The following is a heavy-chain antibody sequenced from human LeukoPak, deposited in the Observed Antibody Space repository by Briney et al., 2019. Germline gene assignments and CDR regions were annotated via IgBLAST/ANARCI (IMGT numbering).Heavy chain of an antibody. CDR3: AGGIAMVRGGDV. J-gene: IGHJ6*04. V-gene: IGHV3-7*01. CDR2: IKQDGSEK. Sequence: GGSLRLSCAASGLTFSTYWMTWVRQAPGKGLEWVANIKQDGSEKNYVDSVKGRFTISRDNAKNSLYLQMNSLRAEDTAAYYCAGGIAMVRGGDVWGKGTTVTVSS. D-gene: IGHD3-10*01. CDR1: GLTFSTYW.